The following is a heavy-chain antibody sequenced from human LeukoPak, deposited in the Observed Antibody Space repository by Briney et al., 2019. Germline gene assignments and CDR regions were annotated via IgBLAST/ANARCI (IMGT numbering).Heavy chain of an antibody. Sequence: ASVKVSCKASGYTFTSYGISRVRQAPGQGLEWMGWISAYNGNTNYAQKLQGRVTMTTDTSTSTAYMELRSLRSDDTAVYYCARDRTSWGYCSGGSCLFDYWGQGTLVTVSS. CDR2: ISAYNGNT. CDR3: ARDRTSWGYCSGGSCLFDY. CDR1: GYTFTSYG. V-gene: IGHV1-18*04. D-gene: IGHD2-15*01. J-gene: IGHJ4*02.